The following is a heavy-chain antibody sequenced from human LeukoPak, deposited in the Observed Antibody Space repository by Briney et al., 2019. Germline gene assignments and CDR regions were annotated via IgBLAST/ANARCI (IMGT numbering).Heavy chain of an antibody. J-gene: IGHJ5*02. CDR3: ARGGQQLSKGEWFDP. Sequence: GGSLCLSCAASGVSFSGYYRNWVRQAPGKGLEWVAVITYGGSNKYYADSVRRGFTISRDNSKNTLYLQMNSLRAEDTAVYYCARGGQQLSKGEWFDPWGQGNLVTVPS. V-gene: IGHV3-30*04. CDR2: ITYGGSNK. CDR1: GVSFSGYY. D-gene: IGHD6-13*01.